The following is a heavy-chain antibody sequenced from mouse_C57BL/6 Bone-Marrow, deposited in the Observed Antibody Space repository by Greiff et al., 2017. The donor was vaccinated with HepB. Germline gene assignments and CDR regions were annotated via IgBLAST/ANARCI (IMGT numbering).Heavy chain of an antibody. J-gene: IGHJ1*03. CDR3: ARRTVVGPWYFDV. D-gene: IGHD1-1*01. CDR2: ISNGGGST. Sequence: EVMLVESGGGLVQPGGSLKLSCAASGFTFSDYYMYWVRQTPEKRLEWVAYISNGGGSTYYPDTVKGRFTISRDNAKNTLYLQMSRLKSEDTAMYYCARRTVVGPWYFDVWGTGTTVTVSS. V-gene: IGHV5-12*01. CDR1: GFTFSDYY.